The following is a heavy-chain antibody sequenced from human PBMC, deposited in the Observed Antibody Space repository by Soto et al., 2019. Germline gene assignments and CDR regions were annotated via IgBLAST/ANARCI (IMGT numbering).Heavy chain of an antibody. Sequence: QVQLVQSGAEVKKPGSSVKVSCKASGGTFSSYAISWVRQAPGQGLEWMGGIIPIFGTANYAQKFQGRVKITADKSTSTAYMELSSLRSEDTAVYYGARERVGKGSSWSCFDPWGQGTLVTVSS. CDR1: GGTFSSYA. CDR2: IIPIFGTA. CDR3: ARERVGKGSSWSCFDP. J-gene: IGHJ5*02. D-gene: IGHD6-13*01. V-gene: IGHV1-69*06.